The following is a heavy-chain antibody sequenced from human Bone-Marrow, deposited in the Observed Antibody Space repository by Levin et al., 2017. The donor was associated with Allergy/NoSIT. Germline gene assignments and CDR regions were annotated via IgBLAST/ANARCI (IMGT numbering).Heavy chain of an antibody. V-gene: IGHV3-48*03. CDR1: GFTFSSYE. CDR3: ARVAVAWDIDY. D-gene: IGHD1-26*01. Sequence: GGSLRLSCAASGFTFSSYEMNWVRQAPGKGLEWVSYISSSSSTIYYADSVKGRFTVSRDNAKNSLYLQMNSLRAEDTGFYYCARVAVAWDIDYWGQGSLVTVSS. CDR2: ISSSSSTI. J-gene: IGHJ4*02.